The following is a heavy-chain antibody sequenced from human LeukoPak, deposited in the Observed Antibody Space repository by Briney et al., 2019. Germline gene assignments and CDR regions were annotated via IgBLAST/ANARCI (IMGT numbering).Heavy chain of an antibody. CDR2: INSDGSST. CDR1: GFTFDDYA. V-gene: IGHV3-74*01. CDR3: ATAKYSSSPAF. D-gene: IGHD6-13*01. J-gene: IGHJ4*02. Sequence: PGGSLRLSCAASGFTFDDYAMHWVRQAPGKGLVWVSRINSDGSSTSYADSVKGRFTISRDNAKNTLYLQMNSLRAEDTAVYYCATAKYSSSPAFWGQGTLVTVSS.